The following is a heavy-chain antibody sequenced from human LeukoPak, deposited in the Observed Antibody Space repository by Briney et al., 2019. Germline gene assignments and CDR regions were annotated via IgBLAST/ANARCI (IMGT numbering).Heavy chain of an antibody. J-gene: IGHJ5*02. CDR3: ARDDSSSWYIWFDP. V-gene: IGHV3-7*01. D-gene: IGHD6-13*01. CDR1: GFTFSSYW. Sequence: GGSLRLSCAASGFTFSSYWMSWVRQAPGKGLEWVANIKQDGSEKYYVDSVKGRFTISRDNAKNSLYLQVNSLRAEDTAVYYCARDDSSSWYIWFDPWGQGTLVTVSS. CDR2: IKQDGSEK.